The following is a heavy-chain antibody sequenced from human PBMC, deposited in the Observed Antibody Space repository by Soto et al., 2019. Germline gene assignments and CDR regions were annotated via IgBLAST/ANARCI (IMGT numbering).Heavy chain of an antibody. CDR1: GGTFSSYA. CDR3: AREGSPPCSGGSCYRRYFDY. V-gene: IGHV1-69*01. D-gene: IGHD2-15*01. J-gene: IGHJ4*02. Sequence: QVQLVQSGAEVKKPGSSVKVSCKASGGTFSSYAISWVRQAPGQGLEWMGGIIPIFGTANYAQKLQGRVTITSDESTSTAYMELSSLGSEDTAVYYFAREGSPPCSGGSCYRRYFDYWGQGTLVTVSS. CDR2: IIPIFGTA.